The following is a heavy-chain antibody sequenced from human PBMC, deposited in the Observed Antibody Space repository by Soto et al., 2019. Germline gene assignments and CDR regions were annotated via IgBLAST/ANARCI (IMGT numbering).Heavy chain of an antibody. Sequence: SETLSLTCTVSGGSISSYYWSWIRQPPGKGLEWIGYIYYSGSTNYNPSLKSRVTISVDTSKNQFSLKLSSVTAADTAVYYCARHKRDTAMVLNYYYYYMDVWGKGTTVTVSS. J-gene: IGHJ6*03. CDR1: GGSISSYY. CDR2: IYYSGST. CDR3: ARHKRDTAMVLNYYYYYMDV. V-gene: IGHV4-59*08. D-gene: IGHD5-18*01.